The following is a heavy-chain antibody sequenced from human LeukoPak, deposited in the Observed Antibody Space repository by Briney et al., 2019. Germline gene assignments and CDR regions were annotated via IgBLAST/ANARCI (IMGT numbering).Heavy chain of an antibody. Sequence: ASVKVSCKASGYTFTGYYMHWVRQAPGQGLEWVGRINPNSGGTNYAQKFQGRVTMTRDTSISTAYMELNTLRSDDTAVYYCAREDGFCSSSGCYNDYWGQGTLVTVSS. V-gene: IGHV1-2*06. CDR3: AREDGFCSSSGCYNDY. CDR1: GYTFTGYY. CDR2: INPNSGGT. J-gene: IGHJ4*02. D-gene: IGHD2-2*02.